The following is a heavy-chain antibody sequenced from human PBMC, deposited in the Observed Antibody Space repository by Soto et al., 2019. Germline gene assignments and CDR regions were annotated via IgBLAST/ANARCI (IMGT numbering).Heavy chain of an antibody. J-gene: IGHJ4*02. CDR1: GFSLCAFS. D-gene: IGHD6-6*01. CDR3: AKVPEYRDGSSFYYFDS. Sequence: SGGAPRLSCAASGFSLCAFSMNWVRPTPGKRLEWVSIITTTGDTSYYADSVKGRFTISRDNSKNMLYLQMNNLRVDDTAIYFCAKVPEYRDGSSFYYFDSWGQGAPVTVSS. V-gene: IGHV3-23*01. CDR2: ITTTGDTS.